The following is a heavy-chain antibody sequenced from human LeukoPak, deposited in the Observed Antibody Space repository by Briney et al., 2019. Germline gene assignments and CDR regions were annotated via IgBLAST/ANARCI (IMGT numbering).Heavy chain of an antibody. CDR3: ARPYSRSSIDGFDI. CDR2: INPDRGDS. J-gene: IGHJ3*02. D-gene: IGHD6-6*01. CDR1: GYTFNSYG. Sequence: ASVKVSCKASGYTFNSYGISWVRQAPGQGLEWMGWINPDRGDSNFEQKFQGGISMTRDTPTSTAYLELSSLTSDDTALYYCARPYSRSSIDGFDIWGQGTMVTVSS. V-gene: IGHV1-18*01.